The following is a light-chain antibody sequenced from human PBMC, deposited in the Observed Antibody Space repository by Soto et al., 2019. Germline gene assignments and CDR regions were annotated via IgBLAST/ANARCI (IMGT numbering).Light chain of an antibody. CDR2: GAS. CDR3: QRYGSSGT. CDR1: QSVSSN. Sequence: EILLTQSPVTLSLSPGERATLSCRASQSVSSNLAWYQQKPGQAPRLLIYGASTRATGIPARFSGSGSGTDFTLTISRLEPEDFAVYYCQRYGSSGTFGQGTKVDIK. V-gene: IGKV3-20*01. J-gene: IGKJ1*01.